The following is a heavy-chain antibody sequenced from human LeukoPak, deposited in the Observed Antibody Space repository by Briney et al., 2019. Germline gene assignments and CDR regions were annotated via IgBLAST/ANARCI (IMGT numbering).Heavy chain of an antibody. CDR1: GGTFSSYA. CDR3: ARVRHISTGTYFDY. J-gene: IGHJ4*02. Sequence: GASVKVSCKASGGTFSSYAISWVRQAPGQGLEWMGGIIPIFGTANYAQKFQGRVTITADESTSTAYMELSSLRSEDTAVYYCARVRHISTGTYFDYWGQGTLVTVSS. CDR2: IIPIFGTA. D-gene: IGHD1-1*01. V-gene: IGHV1-69*13.